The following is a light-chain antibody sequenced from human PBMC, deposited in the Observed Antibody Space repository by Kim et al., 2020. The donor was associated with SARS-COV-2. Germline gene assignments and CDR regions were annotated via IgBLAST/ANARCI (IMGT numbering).Light chain of an antibody. V-gene: IGKV3-15*01. CDR1: QGVSSN. J-gene: IGKJ5*01. Sequence: TPGEGAALSCCAGQGVSSNLAWYHQKPGQAPRLHIYDASTRATGIPARYSGSGSGTEFTLTISSLQSEDFAVYYCQEYSNWPPITFGQGTRLEIK. CDR3: QEYSNWPPIT. CDR2: DAS.